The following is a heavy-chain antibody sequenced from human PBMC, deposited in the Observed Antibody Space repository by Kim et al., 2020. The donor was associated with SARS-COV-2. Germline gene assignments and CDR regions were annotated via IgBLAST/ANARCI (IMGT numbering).Heavy chain of an antibody. CDR3: ATHLGDY. V-gene: IGHV5-51*01. D-gene: IGHD7-27*01. J-gene: IGHJ4*02. Sequence: GDSDTRYSPSFQGQVTISADNSISTAYLQWGSLKASDTAMYYCATHLGDYWGQGTLVTVSS. CDR2: GDSDT.